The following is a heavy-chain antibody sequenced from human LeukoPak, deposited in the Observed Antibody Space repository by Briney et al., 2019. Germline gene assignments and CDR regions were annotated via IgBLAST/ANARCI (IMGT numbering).Heavy chain of an antibody. J-gene: IGHJ4*02. V-gene: IGHV3-23*01. CDR2: ISGSGGST. CDR1: GFTFSSYA. CDR3: AKGGAYSSSSLNFDY. D-gene: IGHD6-6*01. Sequence: PGGSLRLSCAASGFTFSSYAMSWVRQAPGKGLEWVSAISGSGGSTYYADSVKGRFTISRDNSKNTLYLQMNSLRAEDTAVYYCAKGGAYSSSSLNFDYWGQGTLVTVSS.